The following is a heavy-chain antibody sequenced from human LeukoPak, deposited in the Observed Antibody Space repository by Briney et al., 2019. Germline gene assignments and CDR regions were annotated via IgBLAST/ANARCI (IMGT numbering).Heavy chain of an antibody. D-gene: IGHD3-16*02. Sequence: SETLSLTCAVYGGSFSGYYWSWIRQPPGKELEWIGEINHSGSTNYNPSLKSRVTISVDTSKNQFSLKLSSVTAADTAVYYCARGNYYVWGSYRYGFDPWGQGTLVTVSS. CDR2: INHSGST. J-gene: IGHJ5*02. CDR1: GGSFSGYY. CDR3: ARGNYYVWGSYRYGFDP. V-gene: IGHV4-34*01.